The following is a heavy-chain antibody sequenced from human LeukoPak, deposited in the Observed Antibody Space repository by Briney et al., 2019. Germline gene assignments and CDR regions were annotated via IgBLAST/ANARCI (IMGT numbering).Heavy chain of an antibody. D-gene: IGHD3-10*01. J-gene: IGHJ4*02. V-gene: IGHV1-2*02. Sequence: GASVKVSCKASGYTFTVYYMHWVRQAPGQGLEWMGWINPNSGGTNYAQKFQGRVTMTRDTSISTAYMELSRLRSDDTAVYYCARSRYYYGSGSYYYDYWGQGTLVTVSS. CDR2: INPNSGGT. CDR3: ARSRYYYGSGSYYYDY. CDR1: GYTFTVYY.